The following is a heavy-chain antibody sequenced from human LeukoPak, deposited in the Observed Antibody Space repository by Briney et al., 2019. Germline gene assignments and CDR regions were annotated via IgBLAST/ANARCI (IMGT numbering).Heavy chain of an antibody. CDR2: ISTSGSTI. V-gene: IGHV3-48*03. Sequence: GGSLRLSCAASGFTFGSYEMNWVRQSAGKGLEWLSYISTSGSTIMYAGSVKGRLTISRYNGNNSLYLHLHSLRAEDTAVYYRARAHSGSYHGYFDHWGQGTVVTVSS. CDR1: GFTFGSYE. J-gene: IGHJ4*02. D-gene: IGHD1-26*01. CDR3: ARAHSGSYHGYFDH.